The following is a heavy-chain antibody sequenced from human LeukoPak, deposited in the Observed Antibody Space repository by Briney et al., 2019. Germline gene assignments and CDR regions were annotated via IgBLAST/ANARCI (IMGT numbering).Heavy chain of an antibody. CDR3: SRENGAFSPFGY. Sequence: SETLSLTCTVSGGSISSYYWSWIRQPPGKGLEWIGYIYYSGSTNYNPSLKSRVTISVDTSKNQFSLKLSSVTAADTAVYYCSRENGAFSPFGYWGQGTLVTVLS. D-gene: IGHD2-8*01. V-gene: IGHV4-59*12. CDR1: GGSISSYY. J-gene: IGHJ4*02. CDR2: IYYSGST.